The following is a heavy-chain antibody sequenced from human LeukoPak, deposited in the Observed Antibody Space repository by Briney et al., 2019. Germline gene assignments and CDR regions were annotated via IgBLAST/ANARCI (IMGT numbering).Heavy chain of an antibody. CDR1: GGSISSYY. V-gene: IGHV4-59*01. D-gene: IGHD3-3*01. CDR3: ARAQYYDFWSGYYTESFFDY. J-gene: IGHJ4*02. Sequence: KPSETLSLTCTVSGGSISSYYWSWVRQPPGKGLEWIGYIYYSGSINYNPSLKSRVTISVDTSKNQFSLKLSSVTAADTAVYYCARAQYYDFWSGYYTESFFDYWGQGTLVTVSS. CDR2: IYYSGSI.